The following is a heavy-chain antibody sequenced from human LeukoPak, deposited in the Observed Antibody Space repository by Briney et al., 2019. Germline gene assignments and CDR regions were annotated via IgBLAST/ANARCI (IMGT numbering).Heavy chain of an antibody. Sequence: SGTLSLTCTVSGGSISSHYWSWIRQPPGKGLEWIGLTYYSGSTNFNPSLKSRVTISLDTSKNQFSLKLRSVTAADTAVYYCARVLEDYDFWSGYVDYWGQGTLVTVSS. V-gene: IGHV4-59*11. CDR1: GGSISSHY. D-gene: IGHD3-3*01. CDR2: TYYSGST. CDR3: ARVLEDYDFWSGYVDY. J-gene: IGHJ4*02.